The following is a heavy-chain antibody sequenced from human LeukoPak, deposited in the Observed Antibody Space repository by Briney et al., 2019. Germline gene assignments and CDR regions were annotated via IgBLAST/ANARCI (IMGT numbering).Heavy chain of an antibody. Sequence: GSLRLSCAASGFTFSSYWMSWVRQAPGKGLEWVANIKQDGSEKYYVDSVKGRFTISRDNAKNSLYLQMNSLRAEDTAVYYCARDPRSYDFWSGYSIDYWGQGTLVTVSS. D-gene: IGHD3-3*01. V-gene: IGHV3-7*01. CDR3: ARDPRSYDFWSGYSIDY. J-gene: IGHJ4*02. CDR2: IKQDGSEK. CDR1: GFTFSSYW.